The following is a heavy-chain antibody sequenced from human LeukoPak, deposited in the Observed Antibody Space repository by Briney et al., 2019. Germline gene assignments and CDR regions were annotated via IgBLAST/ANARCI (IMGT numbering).Heavy chain of an antibody. J-gene: IGHJ4*02. Sequence: GGSLRLSCAASGSTVDSNYLSWVRQAPGKGLEWVSTIYTGGNTYYAASVKGRFTISRDFSKNTVFLHMNSLRAEDTAMYYCARGDGSGYYDYFDYWGQGALVTVSS. CDR3: ARGDGSGYYDYFDY. D-gene: IGHD3-22*01. CDR2: IYTGGNT. V-gene: IGHV3-53*01. CDR1: GSTVDSNY.